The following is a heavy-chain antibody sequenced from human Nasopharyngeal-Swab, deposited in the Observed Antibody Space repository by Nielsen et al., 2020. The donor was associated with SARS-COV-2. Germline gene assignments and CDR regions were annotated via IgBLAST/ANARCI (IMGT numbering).Heavy chain of an antibody. Sequence: SETLSLTCTVSGGSISSYYWSWIRQPPGKGLEWIGYIYYSGSTNYNPSLKSRVTISVDTSKNQFSLKLTFVTAADTAVYYCARGGDGYNGLAYLGQGTLVTVSS. CDR1: GGSISSYY. D-gene: IGHD5-24*01. J-gene: IGHJ4*02. V-gene: IGHV4-59*08. CDR2: IYYSGST. CDR3: ARGGDGYNGLAY.